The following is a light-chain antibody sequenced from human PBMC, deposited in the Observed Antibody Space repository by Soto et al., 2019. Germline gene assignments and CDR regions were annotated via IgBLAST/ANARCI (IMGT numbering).Light chain of an antibody. CDR2: DVS. Sequence: QSVLTQPASVSGSPGQSITISCTGTSSDVGGYNYVSWYQQHPGKAPKLMIYDVSNRPSGVSNRFSGSKSGNTASLTISGFQAEDEADYYCSSYTSSSTQFGGGTQLTVL. CDR1: SSDVGGYNY. J-gene: IGLJ2*01. CDR3: SSYTSSSTQ. V-gene: IGLV2-14*01.